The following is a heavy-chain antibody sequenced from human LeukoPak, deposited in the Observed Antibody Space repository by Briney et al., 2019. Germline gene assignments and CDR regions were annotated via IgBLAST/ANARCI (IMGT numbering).Heavy chain of an antibody. V-gene: IGHV4-59*12. J-gene: IGHJ3*02. CDR2: IYYSGTT. CDR1: SGSLSSYY. D-gene: IGHD6-19*01. Sequence: SETLSLTCTLASGSLSSYYGSCIRQPPGKGLECIGYIYYSGTTNNNPSLKSRVTLSVETSKNQFSLNLSAVTAADTALYSCASTGYSSGHDAFDIWGQGTMVTVSS. CDR3: ASTGYSSGHDAFDI.